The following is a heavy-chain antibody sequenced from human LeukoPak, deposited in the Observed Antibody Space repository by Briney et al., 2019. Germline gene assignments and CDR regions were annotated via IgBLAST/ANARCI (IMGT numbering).Heavy chain of an antibody. V-gene: IGHV3-74*01. CDR1: GFTFSSYW. Sequence: GGSLRLSCAASGFTFSSYWMHWVRQAPGKGLVWVSRINSDGSSTSYADSMKGRFTISRDNAKNTLYLQTNSLRAEDTAVYYCARESMTTVTNDAFDIWGQGTMVTVSS. CDR2: INSDGSST. D-gene: IGHD4-17*01. J-gene: IGHJ3*02. CDR3: ARESMTTVTNDAFDI.